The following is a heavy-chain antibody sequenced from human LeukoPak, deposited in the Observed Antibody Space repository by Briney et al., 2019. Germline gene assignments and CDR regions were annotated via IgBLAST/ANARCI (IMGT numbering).Heavy chain of an antibody. CDR3: ARVGDPGAGASFDY. Sequence: SETLSLTCTVSGGSISNYYWSWVRQPPGQGLEWIGYIYYSGYTKYNPSLKSRVTIAVDTSKTHFSLKLRSVTAADTAFYYCARVGDPGAGASFDYWGQGNLVTVSS. J-gene: IGHJ4*02. CDR2: IYYSGYT. V-gene: IGHV4-59*01. CDR1: GGSISNYY. D-gene: IGHD1-26*01.